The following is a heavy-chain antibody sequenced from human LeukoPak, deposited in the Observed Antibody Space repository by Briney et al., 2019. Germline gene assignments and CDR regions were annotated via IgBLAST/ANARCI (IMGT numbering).Heavy chain of an antibody. CDR2: ISYDGSNK. CDR3: ARVLSIAAAGDDY. J-gene: IGHJ4*02. D-gene: IGHD6-13*01. CDR1: GSTFSSYA. V-gene: IGHV3-30*04. Sequence: GGSLRLSCAASGSTFSSYAMHWVRQAPGKGLEWVAVISYDGSNKYYADSVKGRFTISRDNSKNTLYLQMNSLRAEDTAVYYCARVLSIAAAGDDYWGQGTLVTVSS.